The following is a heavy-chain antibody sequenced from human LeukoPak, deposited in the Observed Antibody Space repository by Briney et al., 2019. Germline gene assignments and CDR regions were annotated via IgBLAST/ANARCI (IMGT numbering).Heavy chain of an antibody. V-gene: IGHV4-31*03. CDR2: IYYSGST. Sequence: PSETLSLTCTVSGGSISSGGYYWSWIRQHPGKGLEWIGYIYYSGSTYYNPPLKSRVTISVDTSKNQFSLKLSSVTAADTAVYYCARAGKHQLALDYWGQGTLVTVSS. CDR3: ARAGKHQLALDY. J-gene: IGHJ4*02. D-gene: IGHD6-13*01. CDR1: GGSISSGGYY.